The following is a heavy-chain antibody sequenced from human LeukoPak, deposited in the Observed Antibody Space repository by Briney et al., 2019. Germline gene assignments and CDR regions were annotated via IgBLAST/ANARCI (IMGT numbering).Heavy chain of an antibody. V-gene: IGHV3-23*01. CDR3: AKYLSSVTTEYYFDY. CDR2: ISGSGGST. CDR1: GFTFSSYA. Sequence: GGSLRLSCAASGFTFSSYAMSWVRQAPGKGLEWVSAISGSGGSTHYADSVKGRFTISRDNSKNTLYLQMNSLRAEDTDVYYCAKYLSSVTTEYYFDYWGQGTLVTVSS. D-gene: IGHD4-17*01. J-gene: IGHJ4*02.